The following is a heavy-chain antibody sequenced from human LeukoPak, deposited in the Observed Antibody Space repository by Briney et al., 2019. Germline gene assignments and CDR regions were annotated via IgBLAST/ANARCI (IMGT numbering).Heavy chain of an antibody. D-gene: IGHD4-17*01. V-gene: IGHV3-43*01. CDR2: ISWDGGST. J-gene: IGHJ4*02. CDR3: AKGAYGGKGGYFDY. Sequence: PGGSLRLSCAASGFTFDDYTMHWVRQAPGKGLEWVSLISWDGGSTYYADSVKGRFTISRDNSKNSLYLQMNSLRTEDTALYYCAKGAYGGKGGYFDYWGQGTLVNVSS. CDR1: GFTFDDYT.